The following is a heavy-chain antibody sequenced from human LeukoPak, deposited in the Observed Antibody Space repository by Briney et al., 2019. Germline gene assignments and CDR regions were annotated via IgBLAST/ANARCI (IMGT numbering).Heavy chain of an antibody. D-gene: IGHD3-22*01. CDR1: GGSISSSSYY. Sequence: PSETLSLTCTVSGGSISSSSYYWGWIRQPPGKGLEWIGSIYYSGSTYYNPSLKSRVTISVDTSKNQFSLKLSSVTAADTAVYYCASPDPYYDGPFDYWGQGTLVTVSS. J-gene: IGHJ4*02. CDR3: ASPDPYYDGPFDY. CDR2: IYYSGST. V-gene: IGHV4-39*07.